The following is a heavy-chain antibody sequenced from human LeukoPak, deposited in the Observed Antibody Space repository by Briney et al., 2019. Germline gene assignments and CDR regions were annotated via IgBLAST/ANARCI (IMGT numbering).Heavy chain of an antibody. Sequence: GASVKVSCKASGYTFTNYGISWVRQAPGQGREGMGWVNAYGDNTNYVQKVQGRVTITTNTSTGTTYRNLKSLRSDDKAVYYCERDCIGCNGFDHWGQGTLVTVSS. CDR1: GYTFTNYG. D-gene: IGHD2-8*01. CDR2: VNAYGDNT. CDR3: ERDCIGCNGFDH. V-gene: IGHV1-18*01. J-gene: IGHJ4*02.